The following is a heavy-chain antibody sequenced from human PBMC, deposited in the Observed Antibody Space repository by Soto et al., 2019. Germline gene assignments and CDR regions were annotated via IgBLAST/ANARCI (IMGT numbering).Heavy chain of an antibody. CDR2: ARNKVNSYPT. D-gene: IGHD2-8*01. CDR1: GLTFSDHH. V-gene: IGHV3-72*01. J-gene: IGHJ4*02. CDR3: ARLMGTSFDL. Sequence: VGSLTLSCAACGDSGLTFSDHHLDWVRQAPGKGLEWVGRARNKVNSYPTAHAASVKGRFTIARDDSRKSLYLQMKSLKTEDTAMYFCARLMGTSFDLWGQGTLVTV.